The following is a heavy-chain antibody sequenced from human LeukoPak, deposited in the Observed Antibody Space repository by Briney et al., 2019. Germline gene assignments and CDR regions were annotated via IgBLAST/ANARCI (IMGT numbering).Heavy chain of an antibody. D-gene: IGHD5-18*01. V-gene: IGHV5-10-1*01. CDR1: GYSFTNYR. Sequence: GESLKISCKGSGYSFTNYRISWVRHMPGRGLEWTGWIDASDSYANYSPSFQGHVTISADKSSSTAYLQWSSLKASDTAIYYCARHVLYSYGPQWWFDPWGQGTLVTVSS. CDR2: IDASDSYA. J-gene: IGHJ5*02. CDR3: ARHVLYSYGPQWWFDP.